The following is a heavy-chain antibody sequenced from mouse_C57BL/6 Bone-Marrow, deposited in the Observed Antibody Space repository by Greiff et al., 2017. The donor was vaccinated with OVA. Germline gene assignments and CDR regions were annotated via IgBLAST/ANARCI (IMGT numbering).Heavy chain of an antibody. CDR3: ARHTPLTGTAY. D-gene: IGHD4-1*01. V-gene: IGHV5-6*01. CDR1: GFTFSSYG. Sequence: VQLKESGGDLVKPGGSLKLSCAASGFTFSSYGMSWVRQTPDKRLEWVATISSGGSYTYYPDSVKGRFTISRDNAKNTLYLQMSSLKSEDTAMYYCARHTPLTGTAYWGQGTLVTVSA. CDR2: ISSGGSYT. J-gene: IGHJ3*01.